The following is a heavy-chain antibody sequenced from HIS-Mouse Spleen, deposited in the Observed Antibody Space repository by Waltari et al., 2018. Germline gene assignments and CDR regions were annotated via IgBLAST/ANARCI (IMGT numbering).Heavy chain of an antibody. V-gene: IGHV1-8*01. CDR1: GYTVTSSD. Sequence: QAQLVQSGAEVKKPGASVKVSCKASGYTVTSSDINWVRQATGQGLEWMGWMNPNSGNTGYAQKFQGRVTITRNTSISTAYMELSSLRSEDTAVYYCARPSRYYYGYLDYWGQGTLVTVSS. J-gene: IGHJ4*02. CDR2: MNPNSGNT. CDR3: ARPSRYYYGYLDY. D-gene: IGHD3-10*01.